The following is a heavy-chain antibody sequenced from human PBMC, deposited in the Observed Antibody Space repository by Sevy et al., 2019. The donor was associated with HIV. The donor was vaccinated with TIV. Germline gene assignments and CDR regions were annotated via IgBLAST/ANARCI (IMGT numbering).Heavy chain of an antibody. CDR2: MYGTVEPNGNT. CDR3: AKSLKAWYAFPAFDH. V-gene: IGHV4-39*02. J-gene: IGHJ4*02. CDR1: GGSITTGPYY. Sequence: SETLSLTCSISGGSITTGPYYWAWIRQSPGKGPEWLGSMYGTVEPNGNTYYNPTLKTRIDMSMDKSNNRFALSLRSVIAADTAVYFCAKSLKAWYAFPAFDHWGQGIPVTVSS. D-gene: IGHD2-2*01.